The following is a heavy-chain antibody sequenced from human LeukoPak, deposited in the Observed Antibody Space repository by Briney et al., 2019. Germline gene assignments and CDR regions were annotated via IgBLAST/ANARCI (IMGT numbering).Heavy chain of an antibody. J-gene: IGHJ4*02. V-gene: IGHV4-30-4*08. CDR3: ARESRFLEWSADY. Sequence: PSETLSLTCPVSGGSISSGDYYWSWIRQPPGKGLEWIGYIYYSGSTYYNPSLKSRVTISVDTSKNQFSLKLSSVTAADTAVYYCARESRFLEWSADYWGQGTLVTVSS. CDR1: GGSISSGDYY. D-gene: IGHD3-3*01. CDR2: IYYSGST.